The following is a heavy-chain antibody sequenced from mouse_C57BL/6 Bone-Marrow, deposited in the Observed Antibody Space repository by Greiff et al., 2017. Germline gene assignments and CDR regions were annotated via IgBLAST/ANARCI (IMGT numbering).Heavy chain of an antibody. V-gene: IGHV1-69*01. D-gene: IGHD1-1*01. CDR1: GYTFTSYW. CDR2: IDPSDSYT. Sequence: VQLQQPGAELVMPGASVKLSCKASGYTFTSYWMHWVKQRPGQGLEWIGEIDPSDSYTNYNHKFKGKSTLTVDKSSSTAYMQLSSLTSEDSAVYYWSREGLGITTCDYWGQGTTLTVSS. CDR3: SREGLGITTCDY. J-gene: IGHJ2*01.